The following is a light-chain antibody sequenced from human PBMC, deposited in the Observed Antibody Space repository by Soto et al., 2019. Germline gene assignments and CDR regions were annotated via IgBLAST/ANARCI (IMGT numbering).Light chain of an antibody. J-gene: IGKJ2*01. Sequence: EVVLTQSPGTLSLSPGERATLSCRSSQSVTTYLAWYQHEPGQAPRLLIYGASWRAAGIPDRFSGSGSGSDFTLTISRLEPEDFAVYYCHQYAGPPATFGQGTRLEIK. CDR3: HQYAGPPAT. CDR2: GAS. V-gene: IGKV3-20*01. CDR1: QSVTTY.